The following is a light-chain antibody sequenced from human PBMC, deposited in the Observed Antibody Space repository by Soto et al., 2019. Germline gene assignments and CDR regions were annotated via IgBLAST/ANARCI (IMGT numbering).Light chain of an antibody. Sequence: EIVLTQSPATLSLSPGERATLSCRASQSVSSYLAWYQQKPGQAPRLLIYDASNRATGIPARFSGSGSGTDFTLNIRSLEPEDFAVYYCQQRSNWLTFGGGPKVEIK. CDR3: QQRSNWLT. CDR1: QSVSSY. J-gene: IGKJ4*01. CDR2: DAS. V-gene: IGKV3-11*01.